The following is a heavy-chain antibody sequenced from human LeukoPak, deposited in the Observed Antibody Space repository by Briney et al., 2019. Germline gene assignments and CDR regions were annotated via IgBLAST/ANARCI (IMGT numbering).Heavy chain of an antibody. CDR2: IYSGGST. CDR1: GFTVSSNY. Sequence: GGPLRLSCAASGFTVSSNYMSWVRQAPGKGLEWVSVIYSGGSTYYADSVKGRFTISRDNSKNTLYLQMNSLRAEDTAVYYCARVGSSSGWYYFDYWGQGTLVTVSS. V-gene: IGHV3-53*01. J-gene: IGHJ4*02. D-gene: IGHD6-19*01. CDR3: ARVGSSSGWYYFDY.